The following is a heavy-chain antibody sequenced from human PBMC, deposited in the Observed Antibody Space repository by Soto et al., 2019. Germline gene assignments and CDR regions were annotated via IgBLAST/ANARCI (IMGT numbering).Heavy chain of an antibody. J-gene: IGHJ4*02. CDR3: ARGLVVDAVMEPGDY. D-gene: IGHD5-18*01. CDR2: INSDGSST. CDR1: GFTFSSYW. Sequence: GGSLRLSCAASGFTFSSYWMHWVRQAPGKGLVWVSRINSDGSSTSYADSVKGRFTISRDNAKNTLYLQMNSLRAEDTAVYYCARGLVVDAVMEPGDYWGQGTLVTVSS. V-gene: IGHV3-74*01.